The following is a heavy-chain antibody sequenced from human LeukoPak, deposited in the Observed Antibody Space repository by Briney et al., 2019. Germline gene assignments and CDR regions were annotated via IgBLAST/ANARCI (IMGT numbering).Heavy chain of an antibody. V-gene: IGHV3-21*01. CDR1: GFTFTTYS. J-gene: IGHJ6*03. CDR3: ARDCGAGRAPTYYYYMDV. D-gene: IGHD2-21*01. CDR2: ISTRDTFI. Sequence: GGSLRLSCEASGFTFTTYSMTWVRQTPGEGLEWVSSISTRDTFINYADSVKGRFTISRDNAKNSLFLQMTSLRAEDTAMYYCARDCGAGRAPTYYYYMDVWGKGTTVTVSS.